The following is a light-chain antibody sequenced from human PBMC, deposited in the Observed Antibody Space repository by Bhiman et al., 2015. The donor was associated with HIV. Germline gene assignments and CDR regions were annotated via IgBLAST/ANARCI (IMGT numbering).Light chain of an antibody. CDR1: TSNIGNTY. CDR2: RNN. Sequence: QSVLTQPPSVSAAPGQKVTISCSGGTSNIGNTYVSWYQKLPGTAPKLLIYRNNQRPSGVPDRFSGSKSGTSASLAISGLRSEDEADYYCSSYTSSSTRVFGGGTKLTVL. V-gene: IGLV1-47*01. J-gene: IGLJ2*01. CDR3: SSYTSSSTRV.